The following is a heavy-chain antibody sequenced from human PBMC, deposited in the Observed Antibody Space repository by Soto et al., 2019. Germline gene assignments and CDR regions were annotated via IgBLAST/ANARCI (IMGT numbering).Heavy chain of an antibody. D-gene: IGHD3-3*01. CDR2: VTGRTGVT. CDR1: GFTFSNYA. Sequence: EVQLLESGGGLVQPGGSLRLSCAASGFTFSNYAMSWVRQAPGKGLEWVSVVTGRTGVTYYADSVEGRFTISRDNSPNALPLHMNSLRAEDTAVYYCAKPSPSKKNLSVCADAFHMWGPGKMLTVSS. V-gene: IGHV3-23*01. J-gene: IGHJ3*02. CDR3: AKPSPSKKNLSVCADAFHM.